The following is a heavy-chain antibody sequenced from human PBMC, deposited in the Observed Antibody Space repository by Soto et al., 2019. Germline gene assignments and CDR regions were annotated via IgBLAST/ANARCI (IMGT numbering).Heavy chain of an antibody. CDR3: AKDSYYYDSSGYFDY. J-gene: IGHJ4*02. CDR1: GFSFSSYG. CDR2: ISGGGHNT. V-gene: IGHV3-23*01. D-gene: IGHD3-22*01. Sequence: EVQLLESGGGLIQPGGSLRLSCAASGFSFSSYGMSWVRQAPGKGLEWVSAISGGGHNTYYADSVKGRFTISRDKSKNMLFLQMNRLRADDTALYHCAKDSYYYDSSGYFDYWGQGALVTVSS.